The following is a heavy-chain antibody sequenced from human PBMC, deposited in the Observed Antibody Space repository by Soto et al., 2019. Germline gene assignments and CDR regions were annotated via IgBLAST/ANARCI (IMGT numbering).Heavy chain of an antibody. V-gene: IGHV4-4*07. Sequence: SETLSLTCTVSGGSISSYYWSWIRQPAGKGLEWIGRIYTSGSTNYNPSLKSRVTMSVDTSKNQFSLKLSSVAAADTAVYYCARGHNYYGSGSYSDYYYYGMDVWGQGTTVTVSS. CDR2: IYTSGST. CDR1: GGSISSYY. CDR3: ARGHNYYGSGSYSDYYYYGMDV. D-gene: IGHD3-10*01. J-gene: IGHJ6*02.